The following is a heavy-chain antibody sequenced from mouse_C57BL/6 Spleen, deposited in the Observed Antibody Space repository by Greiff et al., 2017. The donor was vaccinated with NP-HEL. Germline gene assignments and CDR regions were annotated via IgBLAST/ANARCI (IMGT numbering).Heavy chain of an antibody. V-gene: IGHV14-3*01. CDR2: IDPANGTT. D-gene: IGHD2-3*01. CDR3: ARDDGYSYYAMDY. CDR1: GFNIKNTY. J-gene: IGHJ4*01. Sequence: VQLKQSVAELVRPGASVKLSCTASGFNIKNTYMHWVKQRPEQGLEWIGRIDPANGTTKYAPKFQGKATITADTSSNTAYLQLSSLTSEDTAIYYCARDDGYSYYAMDYWGQGTSVTVSS.